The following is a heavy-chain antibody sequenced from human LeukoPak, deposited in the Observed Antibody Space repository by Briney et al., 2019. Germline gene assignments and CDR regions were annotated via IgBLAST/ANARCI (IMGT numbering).Heavy chain of an antibody. D-gene: IGHD3-3*01. Sequence: SETLSLTCNVSGGSISSSSYYWGWIRQPPGKGLEWIGSIYYSGSTYYNPSLKSRVTISVDTPKNQFSLKLSSVTAADTAVYYCASSRHYDFWSGYYEIYFDYWGQGTLVTVSS. CDR3: ASSRHYDFWSGYYEIYFDY. V-gene: IGHV4-39*01. CDR2: IYYSGST. J-gene: IGHJ4*02. CDR1: GGSISSSSYY.